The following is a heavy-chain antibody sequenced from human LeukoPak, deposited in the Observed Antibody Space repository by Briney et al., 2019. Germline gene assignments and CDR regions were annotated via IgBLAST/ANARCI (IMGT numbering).Heavy chain of an antibody. Sequence: SETLSLTCTVSGDSIHKYYWKWIRQPAGKGLEWIGRIYFSGSTSYTPSLKSRLTMSADTSKKQFSLKLTSVTVADTAVYYCAREKAVAPDYYYYVDVWGKGTTVTVSS. CDR3: AREKAVAPDYYYYVDV. D-gene: IGHD2-15*01. CDR2: IYFSGST. J-gene: IGHJ6*03. CDR1: GDSIHKYY. V-gene: IGHV4-4*07.